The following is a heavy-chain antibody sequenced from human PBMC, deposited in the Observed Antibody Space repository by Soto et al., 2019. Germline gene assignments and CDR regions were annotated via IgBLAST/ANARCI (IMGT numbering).Heavy chain of an antibody. CDR1: GGSISSSSYY. Sequence: ASETLSLTCTVSGGSISSSSYYWGWIRQPPGKGLEWIGSIYYSGSTYYNPSLKSRVTISVDTSKNQFSLKLSSVTAADTAVYYCARQHDFWSGYYPYYYYYGMDAWGQGTTVTVSS. J-gene: IGHJ6*02. CDR2: IYYSGST. CDR3: ARQHDFWSGYYPYYYYYGMDA. D-gene: IGHD3-3*01. V-gene: IGHV4-39*01.